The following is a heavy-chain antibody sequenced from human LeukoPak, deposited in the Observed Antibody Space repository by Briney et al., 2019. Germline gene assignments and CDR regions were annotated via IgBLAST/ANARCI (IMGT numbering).Heavy chain of an antibody. D-gene: IGHD4-23*01. V-gene: IGHV3-74*01. Sequence: GGSLRLSCAASGFTFSSYWMNWVRQAPEKGLVWVSRIASDGSSTTYADSVKGRFSISRDNAKNTLYLQMNSLRVEDTAVYYCARGRPHGNDYWGQGTLVTVSS. CDR3: ARGRPHGNDY. CDR1: GFTFSSYW. CDR2: IASDGSST. J-gene: IGHJ4*02.